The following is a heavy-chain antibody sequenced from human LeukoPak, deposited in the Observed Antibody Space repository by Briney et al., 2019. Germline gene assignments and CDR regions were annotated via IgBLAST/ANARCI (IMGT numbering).Heavy chain of an antibody. J-gene: IGHJ3*02. CDR3: ARGYCSSTSCYTGGFDAFDI. D-gene: IGHD2-2*02. Sequence: GSSVKVSCKASGGTFSSYAISWVRQAPGQGLEWMGGIIPIFGTANYAQKFQGRVAITADESTSTAYMELSSLRSEDTAVYYCARGYCSSTSCYTGGFDAFDIWGQGTMVTVSS. CDR2: IIPIFGTA. V-gene: IGHV1-69*01. CDR1: GGTFSSYA.